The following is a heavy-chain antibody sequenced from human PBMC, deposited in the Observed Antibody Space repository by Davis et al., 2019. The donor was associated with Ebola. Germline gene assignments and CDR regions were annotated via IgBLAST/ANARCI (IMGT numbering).Heavy chain of an antibody. CDR2: INPSGGST. J-gene: IGHJ3*02. CDR3: ARDFNFGDYGSGDAFDI. CDR1: GYTFSSYY. V-gene: IGHV1-46*01. Sequence: ASVKVSCKASGYTFSSYYMHWVRQAPGQGLEWMGIINPSGGSTSYAQKFQGRVTMARDTSTSTVYMELSSLRSEDTAVYYCARDFNFGDYGSGDAFDIWGQGTMATVSS. D-gene: IGHD3-10*01.